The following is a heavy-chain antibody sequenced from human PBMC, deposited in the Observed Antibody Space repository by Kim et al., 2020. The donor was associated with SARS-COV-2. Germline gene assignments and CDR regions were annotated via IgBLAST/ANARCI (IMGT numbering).Heavy chain of an antibody. Sequence: GGSLRLSCAASGFTFSSYGMHWVRQAPGKGLEWVAVIWYDGSNKYYADSVKGRFTISRDNSKNTLYLQMNSLRAEDTAVYYCAKDRSTVTTWGDVQSYGMDVWGQGTTVTVSS. D-gene: IGHD4-17*01. J-gene: IGHJ6*02. CDR1: GFTFSSYG. CDR2: IWYDGSNK. CDR3: AKDRSTVTTWGDVQSYGMDV. V-gene: IGHV3-33*06.